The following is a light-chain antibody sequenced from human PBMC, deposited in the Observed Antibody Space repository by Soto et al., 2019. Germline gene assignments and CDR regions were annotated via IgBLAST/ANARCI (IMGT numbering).Light chain of an antibody. Sequence: DIPMTQSPSSLSASVGDRVTITCRASRGIRKYLAWYQQKPGKAPKVLIYDASTLQSGVPSRFRGSGSGTDFTLTISSLQPEDVATYYCQKYNSAPWTFGQGTNVEVK. CDR3: QKYNSAPWT. J-gene: IGKJ1*01. CDR2: DAS. CDR1: RGIRKY. V-gene: IGKV1-27*01.